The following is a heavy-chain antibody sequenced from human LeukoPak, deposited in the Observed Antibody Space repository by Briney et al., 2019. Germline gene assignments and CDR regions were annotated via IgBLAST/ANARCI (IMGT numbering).Heavy chain of an antibody. CDR2: ISYDGSNK. J-gene: IGHJ4*02. CDR1: GFTFSSYG. CDR3: ASDLHIAARQGSYFDY. Sequence: GGSLRLSCAASGFTFSSYGMHWVRQAPGKGLEWVAVISYDGSNKYYADSVKGRFTISRDNSKNRLYLQMNSLRAEDTAVYYCASDLHIAARQGSYFDYWGQGTLVTVPT. V-gene: IGHV3-30*03. D-gene: IGHD6-6*01.